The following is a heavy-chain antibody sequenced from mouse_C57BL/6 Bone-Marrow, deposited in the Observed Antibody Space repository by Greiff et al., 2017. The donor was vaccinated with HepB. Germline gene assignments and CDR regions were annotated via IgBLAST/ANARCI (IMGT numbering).Heavy chain of an antibody. CDR2: IRSGGSYT. J-gene: IGHJ4*01. CDR1: GFTFSSYG. CDR3: ARHDPYYYAMDY. V-gene: IGHV5-6*01. Sequence: DVQLVESGGDLVKPGGSLKLSCAASGFTFSSYGMSWVRQTPDKRLEWVATIRSGGSYTYYQDSVKGRFTISRDNAKNTLYLQMSSLKSEDTAMYYCARHDPYYYAMDYWGQGTSVTVSA.